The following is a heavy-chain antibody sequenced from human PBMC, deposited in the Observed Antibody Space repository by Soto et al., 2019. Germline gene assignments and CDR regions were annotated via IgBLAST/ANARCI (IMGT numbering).Heavy chain of an antibody. V-gene: IGHV3-23*01. Sequence: PGGSLRLSCAASGFTFSSYAMSWVRQAPGKWLEWVSAISGSGGSTYYADSVKGRFTISRDNSKNTLYLQMNSLRAEDTAVYYCAKHLIYYDSSGSPDYWGQGXLVTVSS. CDR3: AKHLIYYDSSGSPDY. J-gene: IGHJ4*02. CDR1: GFTFSSYA. D-gene: IGHD3-22*01. CDR2: ISGSGGST.